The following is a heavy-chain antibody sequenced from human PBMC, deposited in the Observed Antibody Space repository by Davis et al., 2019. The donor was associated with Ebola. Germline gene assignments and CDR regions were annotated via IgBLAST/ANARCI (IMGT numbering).Heavy chain of an antibody. CDR2: ISSRGNSI. D-gene: IGHD3-3*01. CDR1: GFTLTSYE. V-gene: IGHV3-48*01. Sequence: GESLKISCAASGFTLTSYEMNWVRQAPGKGLEWVSYISSRGNSIYYADSVKGRFTISRDNSKNTLYLQMNSLRAEDTAVYYCARERRFWSGYQDYWGQGTLVTVSS. CDR3: ARERRFWSGYQDY. J-gene: IGHJ4*02.